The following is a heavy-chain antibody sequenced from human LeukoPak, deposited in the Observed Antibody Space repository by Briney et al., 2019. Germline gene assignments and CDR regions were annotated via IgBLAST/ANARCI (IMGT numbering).Heavy chain of an antibody. CDR3: ATPPAGLRGYFDY. V-gene: IGHV4-39*01. J-gene: IGHJ4*02. D-gene: IGHD5/OR15-5a*01. Sequence: SETLSLTCTVSGGSLSSSSYFWGWVRQPPGKGLEWIGSIYYSGTTYYNPSLKSRVTISEDTSKNQFSLKLSSVTASDTAVYYCATPPAGLRGYFDYWGQGTLVTVSS. CDR2: IYYSGTT. CDR1: GGSLSSSSYF.